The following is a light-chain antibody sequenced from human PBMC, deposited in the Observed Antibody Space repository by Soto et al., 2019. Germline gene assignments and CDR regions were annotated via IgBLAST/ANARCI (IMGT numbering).Light chain of an antibody. J-gene: IGKJ4*01. Sequence: DIQLTQSPSSLSASVGDRVTITCRASQSIRSYLNWYQQKPGKAPKLLIYAASSLQSGVPSRFSGGGAGTDFTLTISSLLPEDFATYYCQQSYSTLLTFGGGTEVEIK. CDR1: QSIRSY. V-gene: IGKV1-39*01. CDR3: QQSYSTLLT. CDR2: AAS.